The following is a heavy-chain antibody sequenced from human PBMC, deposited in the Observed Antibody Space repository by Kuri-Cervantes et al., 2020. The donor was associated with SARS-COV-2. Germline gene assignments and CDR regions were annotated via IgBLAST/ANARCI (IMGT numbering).Heavy chain of an antibody. CDR1: GFLLSASA. CDR2: VRGKANNYAT. Sequence: GGSLRLSCEVSGFLLSASAIHWVRQASGKGLEWVGRVRGKANNYATAYAASVRDRFTISRDDSKNMAYLQMNSLKIEDTAVYYCTTLIDYWGQGALVTVSS. J-gene: IGHJ4*02. CDR3: TTLIDY. V-gene: IGHV3-73*01.